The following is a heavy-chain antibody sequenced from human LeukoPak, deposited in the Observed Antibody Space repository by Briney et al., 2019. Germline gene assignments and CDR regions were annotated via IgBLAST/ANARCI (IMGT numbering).Heavy chain of an antibody. CDR2: ISYDGISK. J-gene: IGHJ6*03. CDR3: AREKRQYDILTGYYGLDYYYYMDV. V-gene: IGHV3-30*04. Sequence: GGSLRLSCAASGFTFSSYAMHWVRQAPGKGLEWVAVISYDGISKYYADSVKDRFTISRDNSKNSLYLQMNNLRAEDTAVYFFAREKRQYDILTGYYGLDYYYYMDVWGKGTTVTISS. CDR1: GFTFSSYA. D-gene: IGHD3-9*01.